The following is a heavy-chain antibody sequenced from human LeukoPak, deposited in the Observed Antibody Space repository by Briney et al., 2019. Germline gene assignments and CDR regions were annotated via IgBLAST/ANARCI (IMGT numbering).Heavy chain of an antibody. J-gene: IGHJ5*02. CDR2: ISSSGSTL. Sequence: GGSLRLSCAASGFTFSYYAMSWVRQAPGKGLEWISYISSSGSTLYYADSVKGRFTISRDNAKNSLYLQMNSLRPEDTAVYYCARDFYGSETYSSNWFDPWGQGTLVTVSS. D-gene: IGHD3-10*01. CDR3: ARDFYGSETYSSNWFDP. V-gene: IGHV3-11*01. CDR1: GFTFSYYA.